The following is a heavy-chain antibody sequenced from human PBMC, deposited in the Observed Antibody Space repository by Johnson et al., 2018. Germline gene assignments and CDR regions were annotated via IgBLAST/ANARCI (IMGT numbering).Heavy chain of an antibody. J-gene: IGHJ3*02. CDR3: AGYSSGWYGGAFDI. CDR1: GGSISSYY. D-gene: IGHD6-19*01. CDR2: IYYSGSH. Sequence: QVQLQESGPGLVKXSETXSLXCTVSGGSISSYYWSWIRQPPGTGLEWIGYIYYSGSHNYNHSLQRRVTISVDTSKNQCPLKLSPVTAADTAVYYCAGYSSGWYGGAFDIWGQGTMVTVSS. V-gene: IGHV4-59*01.